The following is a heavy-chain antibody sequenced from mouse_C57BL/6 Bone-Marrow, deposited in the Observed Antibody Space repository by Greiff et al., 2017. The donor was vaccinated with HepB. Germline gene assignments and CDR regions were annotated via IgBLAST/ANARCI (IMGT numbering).Heavy chain of an antibody. V-gene: IGHV1-76*01. Sequence: QVQLQQSGAELVRPGASVKLSCKASGYTFTDYYINWVKQRPGQGLEWIARIYPGSGNTYYNEKFKGKATLTAEKSSSTAYMQLSSLTSEDSAVYFCARSLDSSGAYYFDYWGQGTTLTVSS. CDR2: IYPGSGNT. CDR1: GYTFTDYY. J-gene: IGHJ2*01. CDR3: ARSLDSSGAYYFDY. D-gene: IGHD3-2*02.